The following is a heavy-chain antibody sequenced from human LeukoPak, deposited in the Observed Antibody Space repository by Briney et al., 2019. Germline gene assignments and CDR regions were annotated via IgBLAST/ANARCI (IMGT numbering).Heavy chain of an antibody. CDR2: IWYDGSNK. Sequence: PGGSLRLSRAASGFTFSSYGMHWVRQAPGKGLEWVAVIWYDGSNKYYADSVKGRFTISRDNSKNTLYLQMNSLRAEDTAVYYCARDLHDSSGYRIDYWGQGTLVTVSS. D-gene: IGHD3-22*01. V-gene: IGHV3-33*01. CDR1: GFTFSSYG. J-gene: IGHJ4*02. CDR3: ARDLHDSSGYRIDY.